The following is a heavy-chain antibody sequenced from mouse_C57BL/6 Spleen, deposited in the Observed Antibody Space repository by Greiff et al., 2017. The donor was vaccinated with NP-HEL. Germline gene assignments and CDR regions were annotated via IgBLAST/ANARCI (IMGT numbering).Heavy chain of an antibody. CDR3: AREDGDYSNVFAY. Sequence: EVKVEESGPGMVKPSQSLSLTCTVTGYSITSGYDWHWIRHFPGNKLEWMGYISYSGSTNYNPSLKSRISITHDTSKNHFFLKLNSVTTEDTATYYCAREDGDYSNVFAYWGQGTLVTVSA. CDR2: ISYSGST. J-gene: IGHJ3*01. D-gene: IGHD2-5*01. CDR1: GYSITSGYD. V-gene: IGHV3-1*01.